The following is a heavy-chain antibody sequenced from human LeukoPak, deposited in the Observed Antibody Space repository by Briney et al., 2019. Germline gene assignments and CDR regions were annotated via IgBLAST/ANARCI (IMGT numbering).Heavy chain of an antibody. D-gene: IGHD3-10*01. CDR2: INHGGST. CDR3: ARGGPPRNYGSGSPYYRTYYYYYMDV. Sequence: PSETLSLTCAVYGGSLSAYYWTWIRQPPGKGLEWIGEINHGGSTNYNPSLKSRVTISVDTSKNQFSLKLSSVTAADTAVYYCARGGPPRNYGSGSPYYRTYYYYYMDVWGKGTTVTVSS. V-gene: IGHV4-34*01. J-gene: IGHJ6*03. CDR1: GGSLSAYY.